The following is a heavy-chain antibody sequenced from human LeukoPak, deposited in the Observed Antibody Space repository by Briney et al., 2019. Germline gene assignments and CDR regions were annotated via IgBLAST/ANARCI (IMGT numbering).Heavy chain of an antibody. CDR2: IIPIFGTA. V-gene: IGHV1-69*05. CDR1: GGTLSSYA. D-gene: IGHD3-22*01. J-gene: IGHJ4*02. CDR3: ARGFYYDSSGYYLGPTDY. Sequence: SVKVSCKASGGTLSSYAISWVRQAPGQGLEWMGGIIPIFGTANYAQKFQGRVTITTDESTSTAYMELSSLRSEDTAVYYCARGFYYDSSGYYLGPTDYWGQGTLVTVSS.